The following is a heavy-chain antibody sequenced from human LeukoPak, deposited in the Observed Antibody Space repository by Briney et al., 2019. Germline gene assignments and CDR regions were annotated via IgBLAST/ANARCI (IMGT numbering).Heavy chain of an antibody. Sequence: PGGSLRLSCAASGFTFDDYGMSWVRQAPGKGLEWVSAISSSGGSTYYADSVKGRFTVSRDNSKNTLYLQMNSLRAEDTAIYYCANRDAYTYNDDYWGQGTLVTVSS. D-gene: IGHD5-24*01. CDR1: GFTFDDYG. CDR2: ISSSGGST. CDR3: ANRDAYTYNDDY. V-gene: IGHV3-23*01. J-gene: IGHJ4*02.